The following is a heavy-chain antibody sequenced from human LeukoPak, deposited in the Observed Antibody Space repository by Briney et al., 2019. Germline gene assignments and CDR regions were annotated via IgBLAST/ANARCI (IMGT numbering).Heavy chain of an antibody. D-gene: IGHD1-20*01. CDR1: GFTFSSYE. CDR2: ISSSGSTI. Sequence: GGSLRLSCAASGFTFSSYEMNWVRQAPGKGLEWVSYISSSGSTIYYADSVKGRFTISRDNAKNSLYLQMNSLRAEDTAVYYCARARIIGTTNWFDPWGQGTLVTVSS. CDR3: ARARIIGTTNWFDP. V-gene: IGHV3-48*03. J-gene: IGHJ5*02.